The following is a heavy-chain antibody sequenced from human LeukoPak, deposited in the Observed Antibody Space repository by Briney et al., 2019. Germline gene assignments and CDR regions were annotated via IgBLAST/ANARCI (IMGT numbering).Heavy chain of an antibody. CDR2: MSKSGEYT. J-gene: IGHJ4*01. CDR1: GFLFSDYA. D-gene: IGHD1-26*01. Sequence: GGSLRLSCAASGFLFSDYAMSWVRQAPGKGLEWLSGMSKSGEYTHDTESVKGQFTISRDNSRNTLYLQMSGLRAEDTAIYYCAKFNGWELAEYYLDYWGHGTLVPVSS. V-gene: IGHV3-23*01. CDR3: AKFNGWELAEYYLDY.